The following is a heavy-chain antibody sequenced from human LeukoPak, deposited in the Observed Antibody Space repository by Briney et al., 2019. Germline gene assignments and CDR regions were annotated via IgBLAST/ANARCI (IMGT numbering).Heavy chain of an antibody. D-gene: IGHD2-15*01. Sequence: PSETLSLTCTVSGDSISSYYWSWIRQPPGKGLEWIGYIYYSGSTNYNPSLKSRVTISVDTSKNQFSLKLSSVTAADTAVYYCARDACSGGSCYGLWGQGTLVTVSS. J-gene: IGHJ4*02. V-gene: IGHV4-59*01. CDR1: GDSISSYY. CDR2: IYYSGST. CDR3: ARDACSGGSCYGL.